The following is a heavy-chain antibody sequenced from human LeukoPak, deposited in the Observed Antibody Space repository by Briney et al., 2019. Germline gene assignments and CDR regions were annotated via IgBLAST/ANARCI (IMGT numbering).Heavy chain of an antibody. CDR3: AKTLGYCSSTSCAKRAFDI. CDR2: ISGSGGST. J-gene: IGHJ3*02. Sequence: PGGSLRLSCAASGFTFSSYWMTWVRQAPGKGLEWVSAISGSGGSTYYADSVKGRFTISRDNSKNTLYLQMNSLRAEDTAVYYCAKTLGYCSSTSCAKRAFDIWGQGTMVTVSS. D-gene: IGHD2-2*01. V-gene: IGHV3-23*01. CDR1: GFTFSSYW.